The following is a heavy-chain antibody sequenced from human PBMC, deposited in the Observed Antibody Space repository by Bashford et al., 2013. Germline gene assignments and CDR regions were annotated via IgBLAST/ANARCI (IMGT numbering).Heavy chain of an antibody. J-gene: IGHJ4*02. V-gene: IGHV1-18*01. Sequence: RQAPGQGLEWMGWISAYNGNTNYAQKLQGRVTMTTDTSTSTAYMELRSLRSDDTAVYYCARARGPRITMVRGAITHFDYWGQGTLVTVSS. D-gene: IGHD3-10*01. CDR2: ISAYNGNT. CDR3: ARARGPRITMVRGAITHFDY.